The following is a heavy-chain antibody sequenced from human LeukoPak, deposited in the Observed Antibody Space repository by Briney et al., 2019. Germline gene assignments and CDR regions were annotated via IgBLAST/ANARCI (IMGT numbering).Heavy chain of an antibody. J-gene: IGHJ3*02. CDR3: ARERQDTIVHSGAFDI. CDR1: GFTFSDYF. Sequence: GGSLRLSCAASGFTFSDYFMHWVRQAPGKGLEWVAVIASDGSHTFYVESVKGRFAISRDNSKSTLYLQMNSLRAEDTAVYFCARERQDTIVHSGAFDIWGQGTMVTVSS. D-gene: IGHD3-10*01. CDR2: IASDGSHT. V-gene: IGHV3-30*09.